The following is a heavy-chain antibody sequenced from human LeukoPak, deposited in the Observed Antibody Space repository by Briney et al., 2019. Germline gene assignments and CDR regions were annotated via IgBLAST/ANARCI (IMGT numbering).Heavy chain of an antibody. Sequence: PSETLSLTCTVSGYSISSGYYWGWIRQPPGKGLEWIGSIYHSGSTYYNPSLKSRVTISVDTSKNQFSLKLSSVTAADTAVYYCARVESGWFNYWYFDLWGRGTLVTVSS. CDR3: ARVESGWFNYWYFDL. D-gene: IGHD6-19*01. V-gene: IGHV4-38-2*02. CDR2: IYHSGST. J-gene: IGHJ2*01. CDR1: GYSISSGYY.